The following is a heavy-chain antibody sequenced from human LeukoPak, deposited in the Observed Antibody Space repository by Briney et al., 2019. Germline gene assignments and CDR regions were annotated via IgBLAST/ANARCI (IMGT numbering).Heavy chain of an antibody. CDR1: GYSFTSYW. D-gene: IGHD5-12*01. J-gene: IGHJ3*02. Sequence: GESLKISCKGSGYSFTSYWIGWVRQMPGKGLEWMGIIYPGDSDTRYNPSFQGQVTISADKSISTAYLQWSSLKASDTAMYYCARHLSGYDPAFDIWGQGTMVTVSS. CDR3: ARHLSGYDPAFDI. V-gene: IGHV5-51*01. CDR2: IYPGDSDT.